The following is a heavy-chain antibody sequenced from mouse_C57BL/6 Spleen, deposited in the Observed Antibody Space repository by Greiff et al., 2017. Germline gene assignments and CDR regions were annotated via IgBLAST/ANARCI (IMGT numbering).Heavy chain of an antibody. V-gene: IGHV1-59*01. Sequence: QVQLQQPGAELVRPGTSVKLSCKASGYTFTSYWMHWVKQRPGQGLEWIGVIDPSDSYTNYNQKFKGKATLTVDTSSSTAYMQLSSLTSEDSAVYYCARAPTVVAKDRVDYFDYWGQGTTLTVSS. CDR1: GYTFTSYW. CDR2: IDPSDSYT. J-gene: IGHJ2*01. D-gene: IGHD1-1*01. CDR3: ARAPTVVAKDRVDYFDY.